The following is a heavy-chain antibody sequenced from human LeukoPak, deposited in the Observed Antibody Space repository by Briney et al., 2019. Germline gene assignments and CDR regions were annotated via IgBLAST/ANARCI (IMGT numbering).Heavy chain of an antibody. CDR1: GFTFSSYW. CDR3: ARAPPAGYDFWSGYYDY. CDR2: IKQDGSEK. J-gene: IGHJ4*02. V-gene: IGHV3-7*01. Sequence: GGSLRLSCAPSGFTFSSYWMSWVRQAPGKGLEWVANIKQDGSEKYYVDSVKGRFTISGDNAKNSLYLQMNSLRAEDTAVYYCARAPPAGYDFWSGYYDYWGQGTLVTVSS. D-gene: IGHD3-3*01.